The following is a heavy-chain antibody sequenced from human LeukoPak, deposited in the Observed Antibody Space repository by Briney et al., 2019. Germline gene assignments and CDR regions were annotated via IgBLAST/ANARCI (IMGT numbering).Heavy chain of an antibody. CDR3: ARNLRFGESSDAFDM. Sequence: GASVKVSCKASGYSFTGHYMHWVRQAPGQGLEWMGWINPTSGGTNYAQKFQGRVTMTRDTSISTPYMDMRSLSSDDTAVYYCARNLRFGESSDAFDMWGQGTMVTVSS. J-gene: IGHJ3*02. V-gene: IGHV1-2*02. D-gene: IGHD3-10*01. CDR2: INPTSGGT. CDR1: GYSFTGHY.